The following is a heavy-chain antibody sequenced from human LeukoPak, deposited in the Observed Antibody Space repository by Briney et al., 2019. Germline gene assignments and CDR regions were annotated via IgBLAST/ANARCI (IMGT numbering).Heavy chain of an antibody. CDR3: ARGPTKSARRGGYYMDV. CDR1: GFTFSSYW. CDR2: IKQDGSEK. Sequence: PGGSLRLSCAASGFTFSSYWMSCVRQAPGKGREGVANIKQDGSEKYYVDSVKGRFTISRDNAKNSLYLQMNSLRAEDTAVYYCARGPTKSARRGGYYMDVWGKGTTVTVSS. D-gene: IGHD1-26*01. V-gene: IGHV3-7*01. J-gene: IGHJ6*03.